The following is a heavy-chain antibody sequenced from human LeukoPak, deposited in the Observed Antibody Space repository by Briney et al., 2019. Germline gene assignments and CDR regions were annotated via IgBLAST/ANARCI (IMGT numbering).Heavy chain of an antibody. CDR1: GFTFSSCA. CDR3: ARDPFEANWFDY. Sequence: GRSLRLSCAASGFTFSSCAMHWVRQAPGKGLEWVAGMSDDGSNKNYADSVKGRFTISRDNAKNSLYLQMNSLRAEDTAVYYCARDPFEANWFDYWGQGTLVTVS. D-gene: IGHD7-27*01. J-gene: IGHJ4*02. V-gene: IGHV3-30-3*01. CDR2: MSDDGSNK.